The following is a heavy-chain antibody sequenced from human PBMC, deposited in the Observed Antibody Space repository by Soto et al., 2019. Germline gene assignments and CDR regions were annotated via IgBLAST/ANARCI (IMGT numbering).Heavy chain of an antibody. J-gene: IGHJ4*02. CDR2: IWYDGSNK. Sequence: GGSLRLSCAASGFTFSSYGMHWVRQAPGKGLEWVAVIWYDGSNKYYADSVKGRFTISRDNSKNTLYLQMNSLRAEDTAVYYCARNRFGGRPVDFDYWGQGTLVTVSS. CDR1: GFTFSSYG. V-gene: IGHV3-33*01. CDR3: ARNRFGGRPVDFDY. D-gene: IGHD3-16*01.